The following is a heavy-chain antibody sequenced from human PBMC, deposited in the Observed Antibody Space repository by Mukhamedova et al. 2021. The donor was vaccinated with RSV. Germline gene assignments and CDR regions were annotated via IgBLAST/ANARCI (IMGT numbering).Heavy chain of an antibody. Sequence: YSGSTYYNPSLKSRVTISVDTSKNQFSLKLSSVTAADTAVYYCARQLVGATTYFQHWGQGTLATVSS. J-gene: IGHJ1*01. CDR3: ARQLVGATTYFQH. D-gene: IGHD1-26*01. CDR2: YSGST. V-gene: IGHV4-39*01.